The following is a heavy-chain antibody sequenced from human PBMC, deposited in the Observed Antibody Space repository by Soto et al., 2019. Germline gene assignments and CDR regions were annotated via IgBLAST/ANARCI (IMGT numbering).Heavy chain of an antibody. Sequence: GASVKVSCKVSGFTFSDSAVQWVRQARGQGLGWIGWIVAGSGNTNYAQKFQERVTITRDMSTSTAYMVLSSLRSDDTAVYYCAAGRTGGSYYGMDVWGQGTTVTVSS. CDR2: IVAGSGNT. D-gene: IGHD2-2*01. V-gene: IGHV1-58*01. J-gene: IGHJ6*02. CDR3: AAGRTGGSYYGMDV. CDR1: GFTFSDSA.